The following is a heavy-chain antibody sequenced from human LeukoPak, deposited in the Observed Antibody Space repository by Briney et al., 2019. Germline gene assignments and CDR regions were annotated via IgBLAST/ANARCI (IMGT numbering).Heavy chain of an antibody. D-gene: IGHD3-10*01. V-gene: IGHV3-48*04. CDR2: ISSGGDTM. Sequence: GGSLRLSCAASGFTFEYYGMNWVRQAPGKGLEWISYISSGGDTMFYADSVKARFTISRDDAKNPMYLQMNSLTAEDTALYFCAREDGGGWGHGTLVTVSS. J-gene: IGHJ4*01. CDR3: AREDGGG. CDR1: GFTFEYYG.